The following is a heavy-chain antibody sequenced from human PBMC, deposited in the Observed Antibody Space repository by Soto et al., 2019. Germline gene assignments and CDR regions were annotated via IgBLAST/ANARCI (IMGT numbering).Heavy chain of an antibody. V-gene: IGHV3-30*04. CDR2: ISYDGSNK. J-gene: IGHJ5*02. Sequence: GGSLRLSCAASGFIFSSYAMHWVRQAPGKGLEWVAVISYDGSNKYYADSVKGRFTISRDNSKNTLYLQMNSLRAEDTAVYYCARDSRITIFGVAPPYGFGPWGQGTLVTVSS. D-gene: IGHD3-3*01. CDR3: ARDSRITIFGVAPPYGFGP. CDR1: GFIFSSYA.